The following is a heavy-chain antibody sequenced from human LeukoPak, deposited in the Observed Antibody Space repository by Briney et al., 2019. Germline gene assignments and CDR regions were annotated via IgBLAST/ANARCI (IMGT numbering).Heavy chain of an antibody. CDR2: INNDGSST. Sequence: PGGSLRLSCAASGFTFSSYWMHWVRQAPGEGLVWVSRINNDGSSTSYADSVKGRFTISRDNAKNTLYLQMNSLRAEDTAVYYSARPTKEGSSWYWWFDPWGQGTLVTVSS. J-gene: IGHJ5*02. CDR3: ARPTKEGSSWYWWFDP. D-gene: IGHD6-13*01. CDR1: GFTFSSYW. V-gene: IGHV3-74*01.